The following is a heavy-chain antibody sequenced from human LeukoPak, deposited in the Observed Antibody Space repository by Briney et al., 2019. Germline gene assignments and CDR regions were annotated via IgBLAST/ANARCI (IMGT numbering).Heavy chain of an antibody. Sequence: GRSPRLSCAASGFTFSSYGMHWVRQAPGKGLEWVAVISYDGSNKYYADSVKGRFTISRDNSKNTLYLQMNSLRAEDTAVYYCAKERSSGWYLFDYWGQGTLVTVSS. V-gene: IGHV3-30*18. D-gene: IGHD6-19*01. CDR1: GFTFSSYG. J-gene: IGHJ4*02. CDR3: AKERSSGWYLFDY. CDR2: ISYDGSNK.